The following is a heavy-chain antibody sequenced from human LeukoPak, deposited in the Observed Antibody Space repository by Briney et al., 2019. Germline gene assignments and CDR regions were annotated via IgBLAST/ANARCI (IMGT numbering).Heavy chain of an antibody. D-gene: IGHD3-10*01. Sequence: ASVKVCCKASGGTFSSYAISWGRQAPGQGLEWMGGIIPIFGTANYAQKFQGRVTITADKSTSTAYMELSSLRSEDTAVYYCARDPTYYGSGSYGSRGFDYRGQGTLVTVSS. CDR2: IIPIFGTA. J-gene: IGHJ4*02. V-gene: IGHV1-69*06. CDR3: ARDPTYYGSGSYGSRGFDY. CDR1: GGTFSSYA.